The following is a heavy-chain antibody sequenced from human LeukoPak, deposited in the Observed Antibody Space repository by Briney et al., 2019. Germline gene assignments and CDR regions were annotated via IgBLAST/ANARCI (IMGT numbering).Heavy chain of an antibody. CDR3: ARTAQWLGSYYFDY. J-gene: IGHJ4*02. D-gene: IGHD6-19*01. V-gene: IGHV3-33*01. Sequence: GRSLRLSCAASGFTFISYGMHWVRQAPGKGLEWVAVIWYDGSNKYYADSVQGRFTISRDNSKNTLYLQKNSLRGEDTAVYYCARTAQWLGSYYFDYWGQGTLVTVSS. CDR1: GFTFISYG. CDR2: IWYDGSNK.